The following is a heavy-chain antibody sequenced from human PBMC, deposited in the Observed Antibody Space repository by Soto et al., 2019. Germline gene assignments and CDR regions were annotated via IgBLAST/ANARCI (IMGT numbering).Heavy chain of an antibody. J-gene: IGHJ4*02. CDR1: GFTFSKYA. CDR3: AKDAVSGDGLWLMDH. CDR2: IFGSGGGR. Sequence: QTGGSLRLSCAASGFTFSKYAMTWVRQAPGKGLECVSGIFGSGGGREYADSVKGRFTISRDNSKNTLYLQMNSLRAEDTAVYYCAKDAVSGDGLWLMDHWGQGTLVTVSS. D-gene: IGHD2-21*02. V-gene: IGHV3-23*01.